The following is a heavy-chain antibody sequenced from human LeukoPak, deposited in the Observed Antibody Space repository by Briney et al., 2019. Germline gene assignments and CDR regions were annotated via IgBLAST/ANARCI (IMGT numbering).Heavy chain of an antibody. V-gene: IGHV3-23*01. CDR2: ISGSGGST. Sequence: PGASLRLSCAASGFTFSSYAMSWGPQAPGKGLEWVSAISGSGGSTYYADSVKGGFTISRDNSKNTLYLQMNSLRDEDTAVYYCAKDFVVVPAAIRASYYYYYGMDVWGQGTTVTVSS. D-gene: IGHD2-2*02. CDR1: GFTFSSYA. CDR3: AKDFVVVPAAIRASYYYYYGMDV. J-gene: IGHJ6*02.